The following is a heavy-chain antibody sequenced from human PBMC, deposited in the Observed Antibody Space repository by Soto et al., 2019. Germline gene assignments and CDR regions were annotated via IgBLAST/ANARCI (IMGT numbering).Heavy chain of an antibody. Sequence: PGGSLRLSCAASGFTFSSSGIHWVRQAPGKGLVWVSRINSDGSSTTYADSVKGRFTISRDNAKNTLYLQMTSLRAEDTAVYYCARVCREVVPAAIDYWGQGTLVTVS. CDR1: GFTFSSSG. CDR2: INSDGSST. D-gene: IGHD2-2*01. J-gene: IGHJ4*02. CDR3: ARVCREVVPAAIDY. V-gene: IGHV3-74*01.